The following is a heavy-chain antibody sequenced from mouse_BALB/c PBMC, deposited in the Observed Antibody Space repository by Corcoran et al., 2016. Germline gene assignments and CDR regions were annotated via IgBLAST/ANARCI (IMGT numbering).Heavy chain of an antibody. V-gene: IGHV9-4*02. CDR1: GYTFTTAG. CDR3: AGEDAGAMDY. Sequence: QIQLVQSGPELKKPGETVRISCKASGYTFTTAGMQWVQKMPGKGLKWIGWINTHSGVPKYAEDFKGRFAFSLETSASTAYLQISNLKNEDTAMYFCAGEDAGAMDYWGQGTSVTVSS. J-gene: IGHJ4*01. CDR2: INTHSGVP.